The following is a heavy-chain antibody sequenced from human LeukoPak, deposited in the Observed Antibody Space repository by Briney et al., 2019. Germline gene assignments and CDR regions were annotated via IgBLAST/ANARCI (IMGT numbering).Heavy chain of an antibody. J-gene: IGHJ4*02. CDR2: ISGYNGNT. CDR3: ARDIATVQHQD. CDR1: GYTFTNYG. D-gene: IGHD1-1*01. Sequence: ASVKVSCKTSGYTFTNYGISWVRQAPGQGLEWMGWISGYNGNTNYVQKLRGRVAMTAHTSTSTVYMELRSLRSDDTAVYYCARDIATVQHQDWGQGTLVTVSS. V-gene: IGHV1-18*01.